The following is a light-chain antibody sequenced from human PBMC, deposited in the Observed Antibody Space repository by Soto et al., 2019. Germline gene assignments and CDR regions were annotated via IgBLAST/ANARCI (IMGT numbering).Light chain of an antibody. V-gene: IGKV1-5*01. CDR1: QSISSW. CDR2: DAS. Sequence: DIQMTQSPSTLSATAGDRVTITCRASQSISSWLAWYQHKPGKAPKLLIYDASNLDGGVPSRFSGSGSGTEFSLTISNLQPDDCATYYCQQYENYWTFGQGTRVEIK. CDR3: QQYENYWT. J-gene: IGKJ1*01.